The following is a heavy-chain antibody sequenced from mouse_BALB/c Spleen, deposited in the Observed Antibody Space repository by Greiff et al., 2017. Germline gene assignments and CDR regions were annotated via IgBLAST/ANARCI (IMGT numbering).Heavy chain of an antibody. Sequence: VQLQQSGAELVRPGASVTLSCKASGYTFTDYEMHWVKQTPVHGLEWIGAIDPETGGTAYNQKFKGKATLTADKSSSTAYMELRSLTSEDSAVYYCAREKLGGFDYWGQGTTLTVSS. CDR2: IDPETGGT. CDR3: AREKLGGFDY. CDR1: GYTFTDYE. D-gene: IGHD4-1*01. J-gene: IGHJ2*01. V-gene: IGHV1-15*01.